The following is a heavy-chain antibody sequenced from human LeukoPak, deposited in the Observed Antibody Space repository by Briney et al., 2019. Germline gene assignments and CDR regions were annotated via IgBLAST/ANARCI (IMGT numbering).Heavy chain of an antibody. D-gene: IGHD1-26*01. Sequence: GGSLRLSCVASGFTFSDYSLNWVRQAPGKGLEWVSYITGGSTTIYYADSVKGRFTISRDNAKNSLYLQMNSLRAEDTAVYYCARALLSGYLDYWGQGTLVTVSS. CDR2: ITGGSTTI. CDR1: GFTFSDYS. V-gene: IGHV3-48*01. CDR3: ARALLSGYLDY. J-gene: IGHJ4*02.